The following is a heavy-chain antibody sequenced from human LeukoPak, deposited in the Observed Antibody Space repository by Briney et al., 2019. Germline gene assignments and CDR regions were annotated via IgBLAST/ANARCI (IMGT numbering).Heavy chain of an antibody. V-gene: IGHV1-2*02. CDR3: ARRGLKATGVVDY. CDR2: INPNSGGT. CDR1: RYTFTGYY. Sequence: ASVKVSCKASRYTFTGYYMHWVRQAPGQGLEWMGWINPNSGGTNYAQKFQGRVTMTRDTSISTAYMELSRLRSDDTAVYYCARRGLKATGVVDYWGQGTLVTVSS. J-gene: IGHJ4*02. D-gene: IGHD5-12*01.